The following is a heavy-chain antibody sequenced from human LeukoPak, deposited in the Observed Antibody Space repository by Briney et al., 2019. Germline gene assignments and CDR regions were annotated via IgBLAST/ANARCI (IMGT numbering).Heavy chain of an antibody. CDR1: GGSFSDYY. D-gene: IGHD4-17*01. Sequence: TSETLSLTCAVYGGSFSDYYWSWIRQPPGKGLEWIGEINHSGSTNYSPSLRSRVTISVDTSKNQFSLNLRSVTAAETAVYYCASPTTVTTSAYRAFDIWGQGTMVTVSA. CDR2: INHSGST. CDR3: ASPTTVTTSAYRAFDI. J-gene: IGHJ3*02. V-gene: IGHV4-34*01.